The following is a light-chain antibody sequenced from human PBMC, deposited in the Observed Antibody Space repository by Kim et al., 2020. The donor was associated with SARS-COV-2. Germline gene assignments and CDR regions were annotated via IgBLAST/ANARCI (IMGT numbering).Light chain of an antibody. J-gene: IGKJ4*01. V-gene: IGKV3-11*01. CDR3: QQRSSWPLT. CDR1: QSVSSY. CDR2: DAS. Sequence: SLSPGKRATLSCRASQSVSSYLAWYQQRPGQAPRLLVYDASNRATGIPDRFSGGGSGTDFTLTISSLEPEDFAVYYCQQRSSWPLTLGGGTKVEI.